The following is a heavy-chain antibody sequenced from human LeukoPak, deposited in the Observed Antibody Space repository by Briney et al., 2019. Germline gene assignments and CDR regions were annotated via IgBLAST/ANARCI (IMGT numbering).Heavy chain of an antibody. D-gene: IGHD3-22*01. V-gene: IGHV3-21*01. J-gene: IGHJ3*02. Sequence: GGSLRLSCAASGFTLSSYEMNWVRQAPGKGLEWVSSISSSSSYTYYADSVKGRFTISRDNAKNSLYLQMNSLRAEDTAVYYCAREYYYDSRAPGAFDIWGQGTMVTVSS. CDR1: GFTLSSYE. CDR3: AREYYYDSRAPGAFDI. CDR2: ISSSSSYT.